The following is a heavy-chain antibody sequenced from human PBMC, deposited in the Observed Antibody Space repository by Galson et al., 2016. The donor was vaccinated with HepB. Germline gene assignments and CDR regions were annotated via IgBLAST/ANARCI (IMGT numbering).Heavy chain of an antibody. D-gene: IGHD3-10*01. Sequence: QSGAEVKKPGESLKISCKASGYSFTSFWIGWVRQMPGKGLEWMGVIYPDEPDIRYSPSFKGQVTISADKSICTAPLQWSSLKASDTPMYYCARTLGVGSGHRFYYGMDVWGQGTTVIVSS. CDR3: ARTLGVGSGHRFYYGMDV. V-gene: IGHV5-51*01. J-gene: IGHJ6*02. CDR1: GYSFTSFW. CDR2: IYPDEPDI.